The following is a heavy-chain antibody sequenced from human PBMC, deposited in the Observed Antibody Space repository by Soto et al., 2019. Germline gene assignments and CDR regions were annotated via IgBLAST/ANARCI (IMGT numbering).Heavy chain of an antibody. Sequence: ASVKVSCKASGYTFTGYYMHWVRQAPGQGLEWMGWINPNSGGTNYAQKFQGWVTMTRDTSISTAYMELSRLRSDDTAVYYCARGATYYDILTGYGYYYYYMDVWGKGTTVTVSS. CDR1: GYTFTGYY. CDR3: ARGATYYDILTGYGYYYYYMDV. CDR2: INPNSGGT. J-gene: IGHJ6*03. D-gene: IGHD3-9*01. V-gene: IGHV1-2*04.